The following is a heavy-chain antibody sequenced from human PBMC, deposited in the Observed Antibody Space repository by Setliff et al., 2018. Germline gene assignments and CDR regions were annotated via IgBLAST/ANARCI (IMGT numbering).Heavy chain of an antibody. CDR1: GFTFSDYY. J-gene: IGHJ5*02. D-gene: IGHD4-17*01. Sequence: PGGSLRLSCGASGFTFSDYYMSWIRQAPGKGLEWISSIKDSDYSTYYADSVKGRFTISRDNSKNTLYLQMNGLRAEDSALYYCAKDPNGDFFGAFDTWGQGALVTVSS. CDR2: IKDSDYST. V-gene: IGHV3-11*01. CDR3: AKDPNGDFFGAFDT.